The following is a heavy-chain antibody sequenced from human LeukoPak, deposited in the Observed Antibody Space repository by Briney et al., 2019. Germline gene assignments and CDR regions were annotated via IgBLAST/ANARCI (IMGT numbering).Heavy chain of an antibody. Sequence: GGSLRLSCAASGSTFSSYAMNWVRQPPGNGLGWVSGISNSGGSTYYADSVKGRFTISRDNSKNTLYLQMNSLRAEDTAVYYCAKETSSSFDYWGQGTLVTVSS. J-gene: IGHJ4*02. CDR1: GSTFSSYA. CDR3: AKETSSSFDY. CDR2: ISNSGGST. V-gene: IGHV3-23*01. D-gene: IGHD6-6*01.